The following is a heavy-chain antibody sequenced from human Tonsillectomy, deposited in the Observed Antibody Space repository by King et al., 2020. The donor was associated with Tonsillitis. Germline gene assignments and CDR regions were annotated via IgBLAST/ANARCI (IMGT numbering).Heavy chain of an antibody. D-gene: IGHD3-10*01. CDR3: ARDHYYGSGRPITKYNWFDP. Sequence: HVQLQQSGPGLVKPSQTLSLTCAISGDSVSSNSAAGNWIRQSPSRGLEWLGRTYYRSKWYNDYAVSVKSRITINPDTSKNQFSLQLNSVTPEDTAVYYCARDHYYGSGRPITKYNWFDPWGQGTLVTVSS. V-gene: IGHV6-1*01. CDR2: TYYRSKWYN. CDR1: GDSVSSNSAA. J-gene: IGHJ5*02.